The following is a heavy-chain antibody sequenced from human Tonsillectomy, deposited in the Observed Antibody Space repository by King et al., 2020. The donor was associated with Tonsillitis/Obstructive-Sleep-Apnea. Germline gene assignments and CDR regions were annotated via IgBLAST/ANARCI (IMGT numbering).Heavy chain of an antibody. Sequence: VQLVESGGGLVQPGGSLRLSCAASGFTVSSNYMSWVRQAPGKGLEWVSVIYSGGSTYYADSVKGRFTISRHNSKNTLYLQMNSLRAEDTAVYYCARDSRVRPTVNYYYYMDVWGIGTTVTVSS. CDR1: GFTVSSNY. CDR3: ARDSRVRPTVNYYYYMDV. V-gene: IGHV3-53*04. CDR2: IYSGGST. J-gene: IGHJ6*03. D-gene: IGHD4-11*01.